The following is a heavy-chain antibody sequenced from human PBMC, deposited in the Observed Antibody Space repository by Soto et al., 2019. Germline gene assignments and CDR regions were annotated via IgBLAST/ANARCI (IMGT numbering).Heavy chain of an antibody. Sequence: EVQLVESGGGLVKPGGSLRLSCAASGFTFSSYSMNWVRQAPGKGLEWVSSISSSSSYIYYADSVKGRFTISGDNAKKSLYLQMTSLRAEDTAVYYCARLTSYDSSGDYCYWGQGTLVTVSS. V-gene: IGHV3-21*01. J-gene: IGHJ4*02. CDR1: GFTFSSYS. D-gene: IGHD3-22*01. CDR3: ARLTSYDSSGDYCY. CDR2: ISSSSSYI.